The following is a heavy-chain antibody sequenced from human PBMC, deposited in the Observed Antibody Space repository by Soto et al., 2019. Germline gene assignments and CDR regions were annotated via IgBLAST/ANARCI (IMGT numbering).Heavy chain of an antibody. CDR3: TASAPKYYDFWSGYYTGGMDV. D-gene: IGHD3-3*01. V-gene: IGHV3-15*01. CDR2: IKSKTDGGTT. CDR1: GFTFSSYA. Sequence: TGGSLRLSCAASGFTFSSYAMSRVRQAPGKGLEWVGRIKSKTDGGTTDYAAPVKGRFTISRDDSKNTLYLQMNSLKTEDTAVYYCTASAPKYYDFWSGYYTGGMDVWGQGTTVTVSS. J-gene: IGHJ6*02.